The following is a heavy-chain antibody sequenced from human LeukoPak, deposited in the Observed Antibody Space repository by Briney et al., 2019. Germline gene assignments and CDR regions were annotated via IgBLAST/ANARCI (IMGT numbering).Heavy chain of an antibody. D-gene: IGHD2-15*01. CDR3: ARAMMVGGSGRRGFDP. V-gene: IGHV4-34*01. J-gene: IGHJ5*02. Sequence: PSETLSLTCAVYGGSFSGYYWSWIRQPPGKGLEWIGEINHSGTTNYNPSLKSRVTTSVNTSKNHFSLKLTSVTAAERAVYYCARAMMVGGSGRRGFDPWGQGTLVTVSS. CDR1: GGSFSGYY. CDR2: INHSGTT.